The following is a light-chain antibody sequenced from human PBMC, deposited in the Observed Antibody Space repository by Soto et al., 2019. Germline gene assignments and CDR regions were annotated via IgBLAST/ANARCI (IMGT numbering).Light chain of an antibody. Sequence: EIVMTQSPATLSACPGERATLSCRASQGVSSNLAWYQQKPGQAPRLLIYGASTRATGIPARFSGSGSGTEFTLTISSLQSEDFAVYYCQQYNNWPPWTFGQGTKVEIK. CDR1: QGVSSN. J-gene: IGKJ1*01. CDR2: GAS. V-gene: IGKV3-15*01. CDR3: QQYNNWPPWT.